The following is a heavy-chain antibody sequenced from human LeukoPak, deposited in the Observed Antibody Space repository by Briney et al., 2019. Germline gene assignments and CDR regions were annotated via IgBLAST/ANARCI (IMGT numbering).Heavy chain of an antibody. V-gene: IGHV3-53*01. CDR2: IRSGGST. CDR1: GFTVSSSY. D-gene: IGHD3-10*01. J-gene: IGHJ3*01. Sequence: GGSLRLSCAASGFTVSSSYMTWVRQAPGRGLEWVSVIRSGGSTVYADSVKGRFTISRDNSKNTLYLQLNSLRAEDTAVYCCAREGSGRTAYNDGLDVWGQGTMVTVSS. CDR3: AREGSGRTAYNDGLDV.